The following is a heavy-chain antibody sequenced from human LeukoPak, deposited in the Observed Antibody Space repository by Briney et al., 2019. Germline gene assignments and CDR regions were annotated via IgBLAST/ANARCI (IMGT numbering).Heavy chain of an antibody. CDR3: AKWGDYDVLTGYYVSDY. D-gene: IGHD3-9*01. V-gene: IGHV3-23*01. J-gene: IGHJ4*02. CDR2: ITSSGGNT. Sequence: GGSLRLSCAASGFTFSNYAMSWVRQAPGKGLEWVSVITSSGGNTYYADSVKGRFTISRDNSKNTVFLQMNSLRAEDTAVYYCAKWGDYDVLTGYYVSDYWGQGTLVTVSS. CDR1: GFTFSNYA.